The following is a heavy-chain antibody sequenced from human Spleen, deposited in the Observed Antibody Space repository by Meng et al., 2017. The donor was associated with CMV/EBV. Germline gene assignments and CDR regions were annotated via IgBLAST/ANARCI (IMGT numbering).Heavy chain of an antibody. V-gene: IGHV3-48*04. D-gene: IGHD2-2*01. CDR1: GFTFSSYS. J-gene: IGHJ3*02. Sequence: GGSLRLSCAASGFTFSSYSMNWVRQAPGKGLEWVSYISSSGSTIYYADSVKGRFTISRDNAKNSLYLQMNSLRAEDTAVYYCARDKGYCSSTSCYDAFDIWGQGTMVTVSS. CDR3: ARDKGYCSSTSCYDAFDI. CDR2: ISSSGSTI.